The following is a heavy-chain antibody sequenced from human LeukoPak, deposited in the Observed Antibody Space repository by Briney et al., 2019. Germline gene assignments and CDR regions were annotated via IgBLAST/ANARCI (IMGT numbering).Heavy chain of an antibody. CDR2: IYYSGST. Sequence: PSETLSLTCTVSGGSISSSSYYWGWIRQPPGKGLEWIGSIYYSGSTYYNPSLKSRVTISVDTSKNQFSLKLSSVTAADTAVYYCAILGGGYGDYSLSYAFDIWGQGTMVTVSS. D-gene: IGHD4-17*01. CDR3: AILGGGYGDYSLSYAFDI. CDR1: GGSISSSSYY. V-gene: IGHV4-39*07. J-gene: IGHJ3*02.